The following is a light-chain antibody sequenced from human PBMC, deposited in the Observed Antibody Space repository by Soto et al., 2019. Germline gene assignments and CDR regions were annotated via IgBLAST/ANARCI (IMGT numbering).Light chain of an antibody. V-gene: IGKV3-15*01. CDR1: QSVSSN. J-gene: IGKJ1*01. CDR3: QQYNYSPGT. CDR2: GAS. Sequence: EIVMTQSPATLSLSPGERATLSCRASQSVSSNLAWYQQKPGQAPRLLLYGASTRATGIPARFSGSGSGTDFTLTISSLQSEDFAVYYCQQYNYSPGTFGQGTKVEIK.